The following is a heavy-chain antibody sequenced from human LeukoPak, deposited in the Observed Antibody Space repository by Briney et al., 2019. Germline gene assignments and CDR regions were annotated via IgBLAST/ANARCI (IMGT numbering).Heavy chain of an antibody. J-gene: IGHJ4*02. Sequence: KPSGTLSLTCTVSGGSISSYHWSWIRQPAGEGLEWIWGIYTSGSTNYNPSLKSRVTMSVDTSKNQFSLKLSSVTAADTAVYYCARGGYQLVLWDYFDYWGQGTLVTVSS. CDR3: ARGGYQLVLWDYFDY. D-gene: IGHD2-2*01. V-gene: IGHV4-4*07. CDR2: IYTSGST. CDR1: GGSISSYH.